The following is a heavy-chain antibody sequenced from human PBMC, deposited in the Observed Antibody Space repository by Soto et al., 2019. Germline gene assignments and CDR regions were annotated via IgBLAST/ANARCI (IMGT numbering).Heavy chain of an antibody. V-gene: IGHV3-15*01. CDR1: GFTFSNAW. Sequence: GGSLRLSCAASGFTFSNAWMSWVRQAPGKGLEWVGRIKSKTGGGTTDYAAPVKGRFTISRDDSKNSLYLQMNSLRAEDTAVYYCARDTGDGYFDWFISPPPYGMDVWGQGTTVTVSS. CDR3: ARDTGDGYFDWFISPPPYGMDV. D-gene: IGHD3-9*01. CDR2: IKSKTGGGTT. J-gene: IGHJ6*02.